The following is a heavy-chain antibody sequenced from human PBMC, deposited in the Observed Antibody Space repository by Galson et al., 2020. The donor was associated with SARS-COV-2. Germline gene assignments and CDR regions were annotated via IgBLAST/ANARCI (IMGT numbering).Heavy chain of an antibody. Sequence: SQTLSLTCAVYGGSFSGYSWTWIRQPPGKGLEWLGEINIGGNTNYSPSLRSRVTISVDTSQNQFSLKLRSVTAADTALYYCARGLRGVAPSPVLGLGPFYSYYYMDVWAKGTTVTVSS. D-gene: IGHD3-10*01. V-gene: IGHV4-34*01. CDR3: ARGLRGVAPSPVLGLGPFYSYYYMDV. J-gene: IGHJ6*03. CDR1: GGSFSGYS. CDR2: INIGGNT.